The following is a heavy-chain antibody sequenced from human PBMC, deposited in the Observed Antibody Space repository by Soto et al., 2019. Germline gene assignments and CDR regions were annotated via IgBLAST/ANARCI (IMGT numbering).Heavy chain of an antibody. Sequence: EVQLVESGGDLVKPGGSLRLSCADSGFTFSTYSMIWVRQAPGKGLEWVSAISSSSAYIFYADSVKGRFTISRDNAKNSLYLKMNSLSAEDTAVYYCARGGRAITRHLDYWGQGTLVTVSS. D-gene: IGHD3-10*01. CDR3: ARGGRAITRHLDY. CDR2: ISSSSAYI. CDR1: GFTFSTYS. J-gene: IGHJ4*02. V-gene: IGHV3-21*01.